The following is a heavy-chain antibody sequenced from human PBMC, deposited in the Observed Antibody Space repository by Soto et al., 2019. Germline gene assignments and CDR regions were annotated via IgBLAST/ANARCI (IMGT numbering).Heavy chain of an antibody. J-gene: IGHJ6*02. CDR3: ARGGSGGSCYFPRYYYYGMDV. V-gene: IGHV1-2*02. CDR1: GYTFTGYY. CDR2: INPNSGGT. D-gene: IGHD2-15*01. Sequence: ASVKVSCKASGYTFTGYYMHWVRQAPGQGLEWMGWINPNSGGTNYAQKFQGRVTMTRDTSISTAYMELSRLRSDDTAVYYCARGGSGGSCYFPRYYYYGMDVWGQGTTVTVSS.